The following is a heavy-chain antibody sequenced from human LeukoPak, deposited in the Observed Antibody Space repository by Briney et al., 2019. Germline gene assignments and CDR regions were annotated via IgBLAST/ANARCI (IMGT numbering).Heavy chain of an antibody. CDR1: GGTFSSYA. D-gene: IGHD3-16*02. J-gene: IGHJ4*02. Sequence: SVKVSCKASGGTFSSYAISWVRQAPGQGLEWMGRIIPILGIANYAQKFQGRVTITADKSTSTAYKELSSLRSEDTAVYYCARPAYVWGSYRSLDYWGQGTLVTVSS. CDR3: ARPAYVWGSYRSLDY. CDR2: IIPILGIA. V-gene: IGHV1-69*04.